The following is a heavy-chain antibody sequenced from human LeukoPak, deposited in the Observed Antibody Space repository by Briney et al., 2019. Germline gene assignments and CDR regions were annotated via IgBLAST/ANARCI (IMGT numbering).Heavy chain of an antibody. D-gene: IGHD3-10*01. V-gene: IGHV1-69*13. Sequence: ASVKVSCKASGGTFSSYAISWVRQAPGQGLEWMGGITPIFGTANYAQKFQGRVTITADESTSTAYMELSSLRSEDTAVYYCARDRSSGSYYLGDVWGKGTTVTVSS. CDR1: GGTFSSYA. CDR3: ARDRSSGSYYLGDV. CDR2: ITPIFGTA. J-gene: IGHJ6*04.